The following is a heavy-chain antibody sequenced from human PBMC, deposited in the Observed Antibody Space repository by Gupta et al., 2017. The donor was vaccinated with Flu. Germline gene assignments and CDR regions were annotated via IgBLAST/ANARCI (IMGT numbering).Heavy chain of an antibody. CDR2: IGDSGHIT. CDR1: A. V-gene: IGHV3-23*01. J-gene: IGHJ6*03. CDR3: AKGDTPMRANYYYYMDV. D-gene: IGHD5-18*01. Sequence: AMIWVRQAPGKGLEGVSSIGDSGHITYYLDSVKGRFTISRDNSKSTLFLQMNSLGAEDTAVYYGAKGDTPMRANYYYYMDVWGEGTTVTVSS.